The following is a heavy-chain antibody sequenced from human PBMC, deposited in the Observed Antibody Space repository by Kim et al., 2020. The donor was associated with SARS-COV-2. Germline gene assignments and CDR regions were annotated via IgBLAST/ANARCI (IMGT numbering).Heavy chain of an antibody. CDR1: GFDFTMYN. Sequence: ASVKVSCKTSGFDFTMYNITWVRQAPGQGLEWMGWIAPYNGDTKQGQKFQGRLSLTTYTSTNTAYLELTSLRSDDTAIYYCAREVTHWGQGTLVTVSS. CDR2: IAPYNGDT. CDR3: AREVTH. D-gene: IGHD2-21*02. V-gene: IGHV1-18*01. J-gene: IGHJ4*02.